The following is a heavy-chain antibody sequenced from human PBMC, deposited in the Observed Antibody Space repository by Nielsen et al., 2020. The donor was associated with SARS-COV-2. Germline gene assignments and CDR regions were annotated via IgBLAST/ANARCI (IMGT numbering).Heavy chain of an antibody. CDR2: INHSGYT. D-gene: IGHD4-11*01. CDR1: GGPMHNYY. J-gene: IGHJ2*01. V-gene: IGHV4-59*01. CDR3: ARVRDYPRGDWYFDL. Sequence: SETLSLTCSVSGGPMHNYYWNWIRQAPGKGLEWIGYINHSGYTIYNPSLNSRVTISVDTPNKQVTLQLSSVTAADPAVYYCARVRDYPRGDWYFDLWGRGTLATVSS.